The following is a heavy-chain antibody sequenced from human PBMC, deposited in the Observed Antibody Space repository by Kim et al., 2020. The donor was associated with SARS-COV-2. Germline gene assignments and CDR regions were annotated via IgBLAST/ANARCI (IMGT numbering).Heavy chain of an antibody. CDR3: ARSLGWTNYYYYYGMDV. CDR1: GFTVSSNY. V-gene: IGHV3-53*01. D-gene: IGHD6-19*01. J-gene: IGHJ6*02. Sequence: GGSLRLSCAASGFTVSSNYMSWVRQAPGKGLEWVSVIYSGGSTYYADSVKGRFTISRDNSKNTLYLQMNSLRAEDTAVYYCARSLGWTNYYYYYGMDVWGQGTTVTVSS. CDR2: IYSGGST.